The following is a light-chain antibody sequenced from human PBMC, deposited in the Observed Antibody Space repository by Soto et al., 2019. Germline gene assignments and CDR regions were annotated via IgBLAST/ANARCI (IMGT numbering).Light chain of an antibody. CDR2: AAS. Sequence: DIQMTQSPSSVSASVGDRVTITCRASQAISTWLAWYQQKPGKAPKLLIYAASNLQTGVPSRFSGSGSGTDFPLTISSLQPEDCATYHCQQAHSFPRTFGQGTKVEIK. CDR1: QAISTW. V-gene: IGKV1D-12*01. J-gene: IGKJ1*01. CDR3: QQAHSFPRT.